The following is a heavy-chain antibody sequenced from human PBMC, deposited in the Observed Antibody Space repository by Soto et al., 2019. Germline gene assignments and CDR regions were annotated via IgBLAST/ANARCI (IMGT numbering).Heavy chain of an antibody. CDR2: ISHDGGNK. D-gene: IGHD1-26*01. CDR1: GFSFSSYG. CDR3: GTGTDVVGAAHRFDH. V-gene: IGHV3-30*03. J-gene: IGHJ4*01. Sequence: GGSLRLSCVASGFSFSSYGMHWVRQAPGKGLEWVAVISHDGGNKYYADSVKGRFTISRDNSKNTLDLQMNSLRGEDMAVYYFGTGTDVVGAAHRFDHWGPETLVAVSS.